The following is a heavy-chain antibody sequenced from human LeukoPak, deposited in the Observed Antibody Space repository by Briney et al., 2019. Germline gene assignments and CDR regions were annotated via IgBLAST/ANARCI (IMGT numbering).Heavy chain of an antibody. CDR2: ISKRGGST. V-gene: IGHV3-23*01. D-gene: IGHD3-10*01. CDR3: AKRGIVIRAVIIIGFHKEAYYFDY. J-gene: IGHJ4*02. Sequence: GGSLRLSCVVSGITLSNYGMSWVRQAPGKGLEWVSGISKRGGSTNYADSVKGRFIISRDTSKNTVYLQMNSLRVEDTAVYFCAKRGIVIRAVIIIGFHKEAYYFDYWGQGILATVSS. CDR1: GITLSNYG.